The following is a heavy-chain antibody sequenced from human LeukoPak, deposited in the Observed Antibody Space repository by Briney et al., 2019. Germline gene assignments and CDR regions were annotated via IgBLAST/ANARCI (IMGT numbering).Heavy chain of an antibody. J-gene: IGHJ3*02. V-gene: IGHV1-18*01. CDR2: ISAYNGNT. Sequence: ASVKVSCKASGYTFTSYGISWVRQAPGQGLEWMGWISAYNGNTNYAQKLQGRVTMTTDTSTSTAYMELRSLRSDDTAVYYCATAGGYKNHDAFDIWGQGTMVTVSS. CDR3: ATAGGYKNHDAFDI. CDR1: GYTFTSYG. D-gene: IGHD5-24*01.